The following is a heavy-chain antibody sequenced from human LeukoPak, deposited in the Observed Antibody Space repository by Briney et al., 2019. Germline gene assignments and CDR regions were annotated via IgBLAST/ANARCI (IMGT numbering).Heavy chain of an antibody. J-gene: IGHJ5*02. D-gene: IGHD3-10*01. CDR1: GGTFSSYA. CDR3: ARDAFEFTGGEDLNWFDP. Sequence: SVESSCKSSGGTFSSYAISWVRQAPGQGLECMGRIIPIFGTANYAQTFQGRVTITTDATTSTAYIEISSVRAEDTAVYYCARDAFEFTGGEDLNWFDPWGQGTLVTVSS. V-gene: IGHV1-69*05. CDR2: IIPIFGTA.